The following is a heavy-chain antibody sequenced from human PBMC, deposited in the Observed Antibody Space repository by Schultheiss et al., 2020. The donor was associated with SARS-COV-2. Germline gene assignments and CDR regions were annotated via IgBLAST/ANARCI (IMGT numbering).Heavy chain of an antibody. CDR2: ISGSGGST. Sequence: GESLKISCAASGFTFDDYAMHWVRQASGKGLEWVSAISGSGGSTYYADSVKGRFTISRDNSKNTLYLQMNSLRAEDTAVYYCAKDWYSGSYRYFDYWGQGTLVTVSS. CDR1: GFTFDDYA. CDR3: AKDWYSGSYRYFDY. J-gene: IGHJ4*02. D-gene: IGHD1-26*01. V-gene: IGHV3-23*01.